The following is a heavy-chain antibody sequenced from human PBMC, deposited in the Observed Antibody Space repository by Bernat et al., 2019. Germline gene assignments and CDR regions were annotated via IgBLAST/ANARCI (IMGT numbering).Heavy chain of an antibody. J-gene: IGHJ4*02. CDR1: GFIFSDRY. CDR3: ASLRFVDESPDEDF. D-gene: IGHD3-3*01. V-gene: IGHV3-72*01. CDR2: SKNKPNGYTT. Sequence: EVQLVESGGGLVQPGGSLRLSCAASGFIFSDRYMDWVRQAPGKGLEWVGRSKNKPNGYTTEYAASVKGRFTISRDDSKNSLYLQMNSLKTGDTAVYDCASLRFVDESPDEDFWGQGTLVTVSS.